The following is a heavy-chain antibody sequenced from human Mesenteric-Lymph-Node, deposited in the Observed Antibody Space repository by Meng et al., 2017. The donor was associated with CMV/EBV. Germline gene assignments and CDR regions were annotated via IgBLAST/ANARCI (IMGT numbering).Heavy chain of an antibody. Sequence: SETLSLTCTVSGGSISNYYWSWLRQPPGKGLEWIGYVYSSGSTNYNPSLESRVTISVDASRNEFSLTLTSVTTADTAVYYCARREGYQLPVAFDIWGQGTMVTVSS. J-gene: IGHJ3*02. V-gene: IGHV4-59*01. D-gene: IGHD2-2*01. CDR2: VYSSGST. CDR3: ARREGYQLPVAFDI. CDR1: GGSISNYY.